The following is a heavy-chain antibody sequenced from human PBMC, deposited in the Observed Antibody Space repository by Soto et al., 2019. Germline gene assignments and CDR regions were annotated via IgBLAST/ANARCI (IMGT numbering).Heavy chain of an antibody. D-gene: IGHD2-8*01. CDR2: INWNGGSA. CDR3: ARTWAPREWVYAHDY. J-gene: IGHJ4*02. V-gene: IGHV3-20*04. Sequence: GGSLRLSCAASGFTFDDYGMSWVRQAPGKGLEWVSGINWNGGSAGYADSVKGRFTISRDNAKNSLYLQMNSLRAEDTALYYCARTWAPREWVYAHDYWGQGTLVTVSS. CDR1: GFTFDDYG.